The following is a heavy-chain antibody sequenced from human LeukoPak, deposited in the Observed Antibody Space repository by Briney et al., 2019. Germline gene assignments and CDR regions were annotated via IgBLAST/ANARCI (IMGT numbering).Heavy chain of an antibody. J-gene: IGHJ4*02. CDR3: ARDYDSSGYNDY. CDR1: GFTFSSYA. D-gene: IGHD3-22*01. V-gene: IGHV3-23*01. CDR2: ISGSGGST. Sequence: PGGSLRLSCAASGFTFSSYAMSWVRQAPGKGLEWVSAISGSGGSTYYADSVKGRFTISRDNAKNSLYLQMNSLRAEDTAVYYCARDYDSSGYNDYWGQGTLVTVSS.